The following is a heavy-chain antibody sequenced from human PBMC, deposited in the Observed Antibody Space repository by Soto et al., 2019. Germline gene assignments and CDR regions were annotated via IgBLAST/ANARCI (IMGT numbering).Heavy chain of an antibody. CDR1: GFTFSSYG. Sequence: PGGSLRLSCAASGFTFSSYGMHWVRQAPGKGREWVANIKQDGSEKYYVDSVKGRFTISRDNAKNSLYLQMNSLRAEDTAVYYCARDHSSWLYWGQGTLVTVSS. J-gene: IGHJ4*02. CDR3: ARDHSSWLY. CDR2: IKQDGSEK. V-gene: IGHV3-7*03. D-gene: IGHD6-13*01.